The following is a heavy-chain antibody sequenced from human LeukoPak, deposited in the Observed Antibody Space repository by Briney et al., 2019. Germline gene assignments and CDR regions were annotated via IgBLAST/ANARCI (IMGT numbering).Heavy chain of an antibody. Sequence: SETLSHTCTLPVGSLRGYYWSWMRDSPGGGLEWGGYVYYSGSKSTNYNPSLQSRITMSVATSKNQLSLKLSSVTAADTAVYYCARDLGDFDYGDYGWFDPWGQGPLVTVSS. CDR3: ARDLGDFDYGDYGWFDP. CDR1: VGSLRGYY. D-gene: IGHD4-17*01. CDR2: VYYSGSKST. V-gene: IGHV4-59*01. J-gene: IGHJ5*02.